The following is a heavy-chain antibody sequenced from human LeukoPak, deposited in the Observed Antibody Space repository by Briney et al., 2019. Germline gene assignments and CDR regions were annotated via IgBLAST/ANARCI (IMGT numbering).Heavy chain of an antibody. D-gene: IGHD2-2*01. J-gene: IGHJ4*02. CDR1: GLTFYTYA. Sequence: GGSLRLSCSVSGLTFYTYAMSWVRQAPGKGLEWVSRISSDGSSTSYADSVKGRFTISRDNAKNTLHLQMNRLRAEDTAVYYCARVSVCSSTSCYSVFDYLGQGTLVTVSS. CDR3: ARVSVCSSTSCYSVFDY. V-gene: IGHV3-74*01. CDR2: ISSDGSST.